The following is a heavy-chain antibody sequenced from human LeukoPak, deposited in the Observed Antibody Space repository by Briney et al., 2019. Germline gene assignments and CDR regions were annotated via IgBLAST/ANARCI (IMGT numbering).Heavy chain of an antibody. J-gene: IGHJ4*02. V-gene: IGHV3-21*01. CDR2: TSVRSNYR. Sequence: GGSLRLSCAASGYTFSGFSVNWVRQAQGKGLEWVSSTSVRSNYRYYADSVRGRFTISRDDARDSLFLQMNSLRAEDTAVYFCVRLRRNNDRSGYYYYYDYWGQGTLVTVSS. CDR3: VRLRRNNDRSGYYYYYDY. CDR1: GYTFSGFS. D-gene: IGHD3-22*01.